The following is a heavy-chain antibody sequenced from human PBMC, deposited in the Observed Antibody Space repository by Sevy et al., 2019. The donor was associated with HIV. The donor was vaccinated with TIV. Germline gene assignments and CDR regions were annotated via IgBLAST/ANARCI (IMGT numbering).Heavy chain of an antibody. CDR1: GYTFTDYY. J-gene: IGHJ6*02. CDR2: INPNDGVT. Sequence: ASVKVSCKASGYTFTDYYIHWVRQAPGQGLEWMAWINPNDGVTNYAQRFQGGVTVTRDRSVSTAYMELRGLGYDDTAIYYCARLTTMPTSDLYGMDVWGQGTTVTVSS. V-gene: IGHV1-2*02. D-gene: IGHD4-17*01. CDR3: ARLTTMPTSDLYGMDV.